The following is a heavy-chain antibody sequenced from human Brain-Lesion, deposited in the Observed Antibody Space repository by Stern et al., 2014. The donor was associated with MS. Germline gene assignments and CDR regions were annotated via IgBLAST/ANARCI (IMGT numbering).Heavy chain of an antibody. D-gene: IGHD3-3*01. V-gene: IGHV4-31*03. Sequence: VQLVESGPGLVKHSQTLSLTCTVSGGSISSGNYYWSWIRQPPGKGLEWIGSIYHSGSTYYNPPLKSRVTTSIDTSKNQFSLKLSSVTAADTAVYYCARGSREVLLPRFYFDYWGQGTLVTVSS. CDR3: ARGSREVLLPRFYFDY. J-gene: IGHJ4*02. CDR2: IYHSGST. CDR1: GGSISSGNYY.